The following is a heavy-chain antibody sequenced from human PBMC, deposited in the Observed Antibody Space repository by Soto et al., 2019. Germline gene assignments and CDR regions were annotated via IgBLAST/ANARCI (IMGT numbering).Heavy chain of an antibody. CDR2: ISGHNGKA. V-gene: IGHV1-18*04. CDR3: ARKGYIGNFAMDV. Sequence: ASVKVSCKASGYTFKSYDVMWVRKAPGQGLEWMGWISGHNGKADYAESFQGRVIMTTDTSTATAYMDLRGLRSDDTAVYYCARKGYIGNFAMDVWGQGTTVTVSS. J-gene: IGHJ6*02. D-gene: IGHD5-12*01. CDR1: GYTFKSYD.